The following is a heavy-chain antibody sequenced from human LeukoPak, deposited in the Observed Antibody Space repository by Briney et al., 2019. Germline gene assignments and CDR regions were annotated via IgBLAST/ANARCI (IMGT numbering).Heavy chain of an antibody. Sequence: SETLSLTCAVYGGSFSGYYWSWIRQPPGKGLEWIGEINHSGSTNYNPSLKSRVTISVDTSKNQFSLKLSSVTAADTAVYYCARTSGNCSGGSCYLLRRSGYWGQGTLVTVSS. D-gene: IGHD2-15*01. J-gene: IGHJ4*02. V-gene: IGHV4-34*01. CDR2: INHSGST. CDR3: ARTSGNCSGGSCYLLRRSGY. CDR1: GGSFSGYY.